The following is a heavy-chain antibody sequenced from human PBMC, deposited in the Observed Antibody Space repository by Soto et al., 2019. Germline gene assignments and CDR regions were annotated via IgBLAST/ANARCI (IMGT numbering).Heavy chain of an antibody. J-gene: IGHJ6*02. CDR1: GYSFTSYW. Sequence: GESLKISCKGSGYSFTSYWIGWVRQMPGKGLEWMGIIYPGDSDTRYSPSFQGQVTISADKSISTAYLQWSSLKASDTAMYYCARQRSSSGRSYYYYYGMDVWGQGTTITVSS. V-gene: IGHV5-51*01. D-gene: IGHD6-6*01. CDR3: ARQRSSSGRSYYYYYGMDV. CDR2: IYPGDSDT.